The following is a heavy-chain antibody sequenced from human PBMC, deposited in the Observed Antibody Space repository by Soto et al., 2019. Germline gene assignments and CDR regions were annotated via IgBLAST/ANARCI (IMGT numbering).Heavy chain of an antibody. J-gene: IGHJ4*02. CDR2: IYYSGST. Sequence: PSETLSLTCTVSGGSISSYYWSWIRQPPGKGLEWIGYIYYSGSTNYNPSLKSRVTISVDTSKNQFSLKLSSVTAADTAVYYCARHPCRSRSSPEMDYWGQGDLVTVSS. D-gene: IGHD6-6*01. CDR3: ARHPCRSRSSPEMDY. V-gene: IGHV4-59*08. CDR1: GGSISSYY.